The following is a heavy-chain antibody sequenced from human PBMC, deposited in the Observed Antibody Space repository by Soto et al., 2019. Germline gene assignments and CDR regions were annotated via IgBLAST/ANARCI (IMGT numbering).Heavy chain of an antibody. Sequence: EVQLVESGGGLVKPGGSLRVSCAASGFTFIGYSMSWVRQAPGKGLEWVSSISSSSSYIYYADSVKGRFTISRDNAKNSLYLEMNSLRAEDTALYYCARGRDGYNSVGDYWGQGTLVTVS. CDR3: ARGRDGYNSVGDY. CDR2: ISSSSSYI. D-gene: IGHD1-1*01. V-gene: IGHV3-21*01. J-gene: IGHJ4*02. CDR1: GFTFIGYS.